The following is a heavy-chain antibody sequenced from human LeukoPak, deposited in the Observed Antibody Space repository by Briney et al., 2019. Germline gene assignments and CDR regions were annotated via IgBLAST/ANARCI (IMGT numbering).Heavy chain of an antibody. V-gene: IGHV3-23*01. J-gene: IGHJ4*02. CDR1: GFTFSSYA. CDR2: IGSGSDFT. CDR3: AKADRGWGVITKD. D-gene: IGHD3-10*01. Sequence: GGSLRLSCTASGFTFSSYAMSWVRQAPGKGLEWVSAIGSGSDFTHYAEYVKGRFTISRDNSKKTLYLQMNSLRAEDTAVYYCAKADRGWGVITKDWGQGTLVTVSS.